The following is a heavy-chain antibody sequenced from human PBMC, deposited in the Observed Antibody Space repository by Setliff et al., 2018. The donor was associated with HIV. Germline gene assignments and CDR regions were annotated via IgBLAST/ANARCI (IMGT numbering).Heavy chain of an antibody. V-gene: IGHV4-59*11. J-gene: IGHJ6*03. CDR2: IYYSGST. D-gene: IGHD3-10*01. CDR3: ARDGPLEGSYRYYYYYMDV. CDR1: GGSISSHY. Sequence: LSLTCTVPGGSISSHYWSWIRQPPGKGLEWIGYIYYSGSTNYNPSLKSRVTISVDTSKNQFSLKLSSVTAADTAVYYCARDGPLEGSYRYYYYYMDVWGKGTTVTVSS.